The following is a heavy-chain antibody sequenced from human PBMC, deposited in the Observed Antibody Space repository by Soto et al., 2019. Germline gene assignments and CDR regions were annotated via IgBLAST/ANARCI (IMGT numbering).Heavy chain of an antibody. CDR3: AKPIEYCSGVSCSPPPQFYSYSGRAV. D-gene: IGHD2-15*01. J-gene: IGHJ6*02. Sequence: GSLRLSCAASGFTFSSYAMSWVRQAPGKGLEWVSAISGSGGSTYYADSVKGRFTISRDNSKNTLYLQMNSLRAEDTAVYYCAKPIEYCSGVSCSPPPQFYSYSGRAVRRHGTTVTVSS. CDR1: GFTFSSYA. V-gene: IGHV3-23*01. CDR2: ISGSGGST.